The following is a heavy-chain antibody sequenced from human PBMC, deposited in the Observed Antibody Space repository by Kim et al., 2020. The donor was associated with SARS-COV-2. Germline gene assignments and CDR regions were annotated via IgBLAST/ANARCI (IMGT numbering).Heavy chain of an antibody. J-gene: IGHJ5*02. D-gene: IGHD1-26*01. Sequence: VSVKVSCKASGYTFTSYGISWVRQAPGQGLEWMGWISAYNGNTNYAQKLQGRVTMTTDTSTSTAYMELRSLRSDDTAVYYCARDLRIVGASAFDPWGQGTLVTVSS. CDR2: ISAYNGNT. CDR1: GYTFTSYG. V-gene: IGHV1-18*04. CDR3: ARDLRIVGASAFDP.